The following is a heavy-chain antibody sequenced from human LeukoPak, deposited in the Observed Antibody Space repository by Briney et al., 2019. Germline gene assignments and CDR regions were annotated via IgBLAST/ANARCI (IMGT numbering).Heavy chain of an antibody. CDR2: IVVGSGNT. D-gene: IGHD2-15*01. CDR1: RFTFTSSA. Sequence: SVKVSCKASRFTFTSSAMQWVRQARGQRLEWIGWIVVGSGNTNYAQKFQERVTITRGMSTSTAYMELSSLRSEDTAVYYCAADRYGGIIFDYWGQGTLVTVSS. V-gene: IGHV1-58*02. CDR3: AADRYGGIIFDY. J-gene: IGHJ4*02.